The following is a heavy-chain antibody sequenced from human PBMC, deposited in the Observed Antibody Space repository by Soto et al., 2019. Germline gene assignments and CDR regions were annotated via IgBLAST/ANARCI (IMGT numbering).Heavy chain of an antibody. J-gene: IGHJ6*02. CDR1: GGTFSSYA. V-gene: IGHV1-69*01. D-gene: IGHD6-13*01. CDR3: ARPTTYSSSWYYYYYGMDV. CDR2: IIPIFGTA. Sequence: QVQLVQSGAEVKKPGSSVKFSCKASGGTFSSYAISWVRQAPGQGLEWMGGIIPIFGTANYAQKFQGRVTITADESTSTAYMELSSLRSEDTAVYYCARPTTYSSSWYYYYYGMDVWGQGTTVTVSS.